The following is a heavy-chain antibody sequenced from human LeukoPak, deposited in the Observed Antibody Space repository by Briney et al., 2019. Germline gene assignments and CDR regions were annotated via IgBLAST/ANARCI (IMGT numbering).Heavy chain of an antibody. CDR1: GYTFTGYY. D-gene: IGHD3-10*01. Sequence: ASVKVSCKASGYTFTGYYMHWVRQAPGQGLEWMGWINPNSGGTNYAQKFQGRVTMTRDTSISTAYMELSRLRFDDTAVYYCARDSDYYGSGENYYYYMDVWGKGTTVTISS. CDR3: ARDSDYYGSGENYYYYMDV. CDR2: INPNSGGT. V-gene: IGHV1-2*02. J-gene: IGHJ6*03.